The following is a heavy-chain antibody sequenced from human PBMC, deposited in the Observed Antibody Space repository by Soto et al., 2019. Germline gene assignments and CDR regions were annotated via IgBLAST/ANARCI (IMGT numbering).Heavy chain of an antibody. Sequence: EVQLVESGGSLVQPGGSLRLSCAASGFTFSSYNMNWVRQAPGKGLEWVSFISSSGSTIYYADSVKGRFTISRDNAKNSLYLQMNSLRDEDTAVYYCARISEIYERYWGQGTLVTVSS. D-gene: IGHD1-26*01. J-gene: IGHJ4*02. CDR2: ISSSGSTI. CDR1: GFTFSSYN. CDR3: ARISEIYERY. V-gene: IGHV3-48*02.